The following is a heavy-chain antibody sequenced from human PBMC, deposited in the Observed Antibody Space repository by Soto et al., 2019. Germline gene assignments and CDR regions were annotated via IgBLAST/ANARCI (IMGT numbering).Heavy chain of an antibody. CDR1: GFSVTSPGMC. CDR2: IERDDDDK. V-gene: IGHV2-70*13. D-gene: IGHD1-20*01. CDR3: ARSIRGPRRFNGMDV. J-gene: IGHJ6*02. Sequence: SGPTLVNPTEPLTLTCTFSGFSVTSPGMCVSWIRQPPGKALEWLALIERDDDDKYYSTSLKTRLTISKDTRKNQVVLTMANMDPADTGTYYCARSIRGPRRFNGMDVWGQGTTVTVSS.